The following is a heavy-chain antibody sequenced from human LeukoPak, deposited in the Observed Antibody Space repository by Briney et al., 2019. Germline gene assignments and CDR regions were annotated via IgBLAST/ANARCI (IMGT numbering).Heavy chain of an antibody. D-gene: IGHD6-13*01. CDR1: GYTFTSYW. CDR2: ISPADSDT. J-gene: IGHJ4*02. Sequence: GESLKISCKGSGYTFTSYWIGWVRQMPGKGLEWMGIISPADSDTRYSPSFQGQVTISADKSISTAYLQWSSLKASDTAMYYCARSRSSISLYYFDYWGQGTLVTVSS. CDR3: ARSRSSISLYYFDY. V-gene: IGHV5-51*01.